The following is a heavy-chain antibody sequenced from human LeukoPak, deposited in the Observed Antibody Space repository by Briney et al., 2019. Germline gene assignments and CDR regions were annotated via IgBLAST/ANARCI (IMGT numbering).Heavy chain of an antibody. Sequence: PSETLSLTCTVSGGSISSYYCSWIRQPPGEGLEWIGYIYYSGSTNYNPSLKSRVTISVDTSKNQFSLKLSSVTAADTAVYYCASSPISSHGGAFDIWGQGTMVTVSS. D-gene: IGHD3-3*01. V-gene: IGHV4-59*08. J-gene: IGHJ3*02. CDR2: IYYSGST. CDR1: GGSISSYY. CDR3: ASSPISSHGGAFDI.